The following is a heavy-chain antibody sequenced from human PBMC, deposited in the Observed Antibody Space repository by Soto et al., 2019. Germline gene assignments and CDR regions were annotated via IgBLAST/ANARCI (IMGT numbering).Heavy chain of an antibody. J-gene: IGHJ5*02. D-gene: IGHD6-13*01. V-gene: IGHV1-69*02. CDR1: GGTFSSYT. CDR3: ARGVAAAGWWFDP. Sequence: SVKVSCKASGGTFSSYTISWVRQAPGQGLEWMGRIIPILGIANYAQKFQGRVTITADKSTSTAYMELRSLRSDDTAVYYCARGVAAAGWWFDPWGQGTLVTVSS. CDR2: IIPILGIA.